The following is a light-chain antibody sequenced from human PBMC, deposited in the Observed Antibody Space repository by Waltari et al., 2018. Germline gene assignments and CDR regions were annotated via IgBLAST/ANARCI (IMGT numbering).Light chain of an antibody. CDR2: GTN. CDR1: SSNIGRDT. J-gene: IGLJ3*02. Sequence: QSVLTQPPSVSGTPGQRVTISCSGRSSNIGRDTVNWYRQLPGTAPKLLIYGTNQRPSGVPDRFSGSKSGTSASLAISGLQSDDEADYYCAAWDDSLRAWVFGGGTQLTVL. CDR3: AAWDDSLRAWV. V-gene: IGLV1-44*01.